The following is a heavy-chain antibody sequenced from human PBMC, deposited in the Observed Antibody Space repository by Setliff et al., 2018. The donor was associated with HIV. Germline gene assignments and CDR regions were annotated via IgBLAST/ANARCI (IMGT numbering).Heavy chain of an antibody. J-gene: IGHJ6*03. CDR1: GFTFSSYS. D-gene: IGHD2-8*02. V-gene: IGHV4-59*10. CDR2: IYTGGRT. Sequence: PGGSLRLSCAASGFTFSSYSMNWIRQAPGKGLEWVGRIYTGGRTNYNPSLKGRVTMSVDTSKNQFSLNLSSVTAADTAVYYCARVSSTYWYSIFRNYYYHMDVWGKGTTVTVSS. CDR3: ARVSSTYWYSIFRNYYYHMDV.